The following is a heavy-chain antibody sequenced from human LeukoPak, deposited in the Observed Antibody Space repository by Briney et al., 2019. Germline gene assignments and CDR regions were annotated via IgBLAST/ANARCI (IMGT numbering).Heavy chain of an antibody. V-gene: IGHV3-74*01. D-gene: IGHD6-19*01. CDR1: GFPFNNYW. CDR2: INTDGRTT. J-gene: IGHJ5*02. CDR3: ARAGASGWYAAGWFDP. Sequence: GGSLRLSCAASGFPFNNYWMHWVRQAPGKGLVWVSSINTDGRTTIYAASVQGRFTNSRDNAKNTLSLQMNSLRDDDTAVYYCARAGASGWYAAGWFDPWGQGTLVTVSS.